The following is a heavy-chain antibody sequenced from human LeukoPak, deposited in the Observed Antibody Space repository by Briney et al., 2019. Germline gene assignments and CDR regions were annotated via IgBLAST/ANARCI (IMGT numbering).Heavy chain of an antibody. Sequence: SETLSLTCAVYGGSFSGYYWSWIRQPPGKGLERIGYIYHSGSTYYNPSLKSRVTISVDRSKNQFSLKLSSVTAADTAVYYCARDTGAAAAGTDYWGQGTLVTVSS. CDR2: IYHSGST. CDR3: ARDTGAAAAGTDY. V-gene: IGHV4-34*01. D-gene: IGHD6-13*01. J-gene: IGHJ4*02. CDR1: GGSFSGYY.